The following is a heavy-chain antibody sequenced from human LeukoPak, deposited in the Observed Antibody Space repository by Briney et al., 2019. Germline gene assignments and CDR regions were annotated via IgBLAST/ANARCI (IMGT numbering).Heavy chain of an antibody. CDR3: ARGGAYYYGSGSYPRSSCYYYGMDV. Sequence: MPAETLSLTCAVYGGSFSGYYWSWIRQPPGEGLEWIGDIIHSGSTNFYPSLESRVTISAETSKNQSTPKLSSVTAADTAVYYCARGGAYYYGSGSYPRSSCYYYGMDVWGKGTTVTVSS. J-gene: IGHJ6*04. V-gene: IGHV4-34*01. CDR1: GGSFSGYY. D-gene: IGHD3-10*01. CDR2: IIHSGST.